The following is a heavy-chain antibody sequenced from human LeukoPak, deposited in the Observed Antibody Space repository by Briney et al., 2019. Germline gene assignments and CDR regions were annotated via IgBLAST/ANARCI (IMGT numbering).Heavy chain of an antibody. CDR3: ARRDFSSGWYRGNY. CDR1: GGSISSSSYY. V-gene: IGHV4-39*01. CDR2: IYYSGST. Sequence: SETLSLTCTVSGGSISSSSYYWGWIRQPPGKGLEWIRSIYYSGSTYYNPSLKSRVTISVDTSKNQFSLKLSSVTAADTAVYYCARRDFSSGWYRGNYWGQGTLVTVSS. D-gene: IGHD6-19*01. J-gene: IGHJ4*02.